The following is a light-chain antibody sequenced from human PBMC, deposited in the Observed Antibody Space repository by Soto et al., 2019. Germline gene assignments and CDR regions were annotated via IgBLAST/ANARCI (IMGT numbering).Light chain of an antibody. V-gene: IGKV1-5*01. Sequence: DIQMTQSPSALSASVGDTVTITCRASQSIAASLAWYQHKPGEAPKLLIYDVSSLETGVPSRFSGSGSGTEFTLTISSLQPDDFATYYCQQYNSYSTFGQGTKVDIK. CDR2: DVS. J-gene: IGKJ1*01. CDR3: QQYNSYST. CDR1: QSIAAS.